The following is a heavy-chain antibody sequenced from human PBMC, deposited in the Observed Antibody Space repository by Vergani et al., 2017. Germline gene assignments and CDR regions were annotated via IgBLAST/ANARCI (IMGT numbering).Heavy chain of an antibody. CDR2: ISSSSSYI. Sequence: EVQLVESGGGLVKPGGSLRLSCAASGFTFSSYSMNWVRQAPGKGLEWVSSISSSSSYIYYADSVKGRFTISRDNAKNSLYLQMNSLRAEATAVYYCATTPTQRWLRQYFDYWGQGTLVTVSS. V-gene: IGHV3-21*01. CDR1: GFTFSSYS. J-gene: IGHJ4*02. CDR3: ATTPTQRWLRQYFDY. D-gene: IGHD5-24*01.